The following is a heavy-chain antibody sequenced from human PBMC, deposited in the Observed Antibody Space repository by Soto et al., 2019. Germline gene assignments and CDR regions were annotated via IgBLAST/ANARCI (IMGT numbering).Heavy chain of an antibody. J-gene: IGHJ6*02. V-gene: IGHV5-51*01. D-gene: IGHD3-16*01. CDR2: IYPGDSDT. Sequence: PGESLKISCKGSGYTFTTYWVGWVRQMSGKGLEWMGVIYPGDSDTRYSPSFQGQVTFSADKSISTAYLQWSSLKASDTAMYYCARLSLRFGEFPSGGMDVWRQATTVTVS. CDR1: GYTFTTYW. CDR3: ARLSLRFGEFPSGGMDV.